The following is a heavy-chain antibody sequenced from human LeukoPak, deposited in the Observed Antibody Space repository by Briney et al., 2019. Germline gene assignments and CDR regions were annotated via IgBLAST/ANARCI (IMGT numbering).Heavy chain of an antibody. Sequence: PGGSLRLSCATSGFIVSSYYMNWVRQAPGKGLECVSVIYNGGATYYADSVKGRFTISRDNSKNTLYLQMNGLRAEDTAVYFCAREFGSGTFDWGQGTLVTVSS. CDR2: IYNGGAT. CDR1: GFIVSSYY. J-gene: IGHJ4*02. CDR3: AREFGSGTFD. V-gene: IGHV3-53*01. D-gene: IGHD2-2*01.